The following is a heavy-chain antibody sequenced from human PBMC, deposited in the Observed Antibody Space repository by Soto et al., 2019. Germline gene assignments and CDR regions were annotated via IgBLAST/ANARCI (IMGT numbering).Heavy chain of an antibody. J-gene: IGHJ4*02. Sequence: ASVKVSCKASGCTFISYGISWVRQAPGQGLVWMGWISAYNGNTNYAQKLQGRVTMTTDTSTSTAYMELRSLRADDTDVYSCARHSSTSSNYFDYWGQGTLVTVSS. CDR1: GCTFISYG. CDR2: ISAYNGNT. CDR3: ARHSSTSSNYFDY. V-gene: IGHV1-18*01. D-gene: IGHD2-2*01.